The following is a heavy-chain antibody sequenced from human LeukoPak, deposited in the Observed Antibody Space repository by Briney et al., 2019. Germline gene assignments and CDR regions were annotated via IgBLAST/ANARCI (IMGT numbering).Heavy chain of an antibody. CDR3: ARDVGSYGGYDRRKVFVNY. CDR1: GFIFNNYW. V-gene: IGHV3-7*03. D-gene: IGHD5-12*01. Sequence: GGSLRLSCAPSGFIFNNYWMSWVRQAPGKGLERVANIKQDGSEKYYVDSVKGRFTVSRDNAKNSLFLQMNSLRAEDTAVYYCARDVGSYGGYDRRKVFVNYWGQGTLVTVSS. CDR2: IKQDGSEK. J-gene: IGHJ4*02.